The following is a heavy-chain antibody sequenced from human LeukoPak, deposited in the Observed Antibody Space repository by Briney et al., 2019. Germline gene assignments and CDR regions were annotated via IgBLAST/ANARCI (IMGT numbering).Heavy chain of an antibody. Sequence: GGSLRLSCAASGFTFSDHSMDWVRQAPGKGLEWVGRILNKANSYTTHYAASAKGRFTISRDDSKNSLSLQMNSLKTEDTAVYYCTGLIMDVWGKGTTVAVSS. CDR1: GFTFSDHS. CDR3: TGLIMDV. CDR2: ILNKANSYTT. J-gene: IGHJ6*03. D-gene: IGHD3-16*01. V-gene: IGHV3-72*01.